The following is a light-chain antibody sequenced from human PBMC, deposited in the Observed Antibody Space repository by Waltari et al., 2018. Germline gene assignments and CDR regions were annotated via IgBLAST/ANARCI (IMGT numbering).Light chain of an antibody. CDR1: KLGDKS. V-gene: IGLV3-1*01. Sequence: SYELTQPPSVSVAPGQTASITCSGDKLGDKSAWWYQHKPGQSPVLVIYQNSKRPAGVPERLSGSTSGNTATLTISGTQAMDEADYYCQTWDTSTAFFGGGTKLTVL. CDR2: QNS. CDR3: QTWDTSTAF. J-gene: IGLJ2*01.